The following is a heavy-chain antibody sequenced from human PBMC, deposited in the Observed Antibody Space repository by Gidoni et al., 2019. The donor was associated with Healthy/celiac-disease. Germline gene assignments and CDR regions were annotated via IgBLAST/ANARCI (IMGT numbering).Heavy chain of an antibody. CDR3: ALNLYYDILTGYYTTDLFDY. V-gene: IGHV4-34*01. CDR1: GGSFRGYY. D-gene: IGHD3-9*01. J-gene: IGHJ4*02. Sequence: QVQLQQWGAGLLKPSETLSLTCAGQGGSFRGYYWSWIRQPPGKGLEWIGEIHHSGSTNYTPSLKSRVTISVDTSKNQFSLKLSSVTAADTAVYYCALNLYYDILTGYYTTDLFDYWGQGTLVTVSS. CDR2: IHHSGST.